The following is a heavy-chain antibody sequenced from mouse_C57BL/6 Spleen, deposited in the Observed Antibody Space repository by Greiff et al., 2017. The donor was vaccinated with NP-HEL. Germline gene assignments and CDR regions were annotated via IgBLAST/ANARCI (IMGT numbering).Heavy chain of an antibody. J-gene: IGHJ4*01. CDR1: GFNIKDYY. Sequence: EVKLQESGAELVKPGASVKLSCTASGFNIKDYYMHWVKQRTEQGLEWIGRIDPEDGETKYAPQFQGKATITADTSSNTAYLQLSSLTSEDTAVYYCARVGDSAMDYWGQGTSVTVSS. V-gene: IGHV14-2*01. CDR2: IDPEDGET. CDR3: ARVGDSAMDY.